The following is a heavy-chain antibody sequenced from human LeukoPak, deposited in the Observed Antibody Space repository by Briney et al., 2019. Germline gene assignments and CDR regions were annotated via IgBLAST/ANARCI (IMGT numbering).Heavy chain of an antibody. Sequence: SETLSLTCTVSGGSISSYYWSWIRQPAGKGLEWIGRIYTSGSTNYNPSLKSRVTMSVDTSKNQFSLKLSSVTAADTAVYYCARVDGYYGSGSYYLDAFDIWGQGTMVTVSS. CDR1: GGSISSYY. CDR3: ARVDGYYGSGSYYLDAFDI. V-gene: IGHV4-4*07. J-gene: IGHJ3*02. CDR2: IYTSGST. D-gene: IGHD3-10*01.